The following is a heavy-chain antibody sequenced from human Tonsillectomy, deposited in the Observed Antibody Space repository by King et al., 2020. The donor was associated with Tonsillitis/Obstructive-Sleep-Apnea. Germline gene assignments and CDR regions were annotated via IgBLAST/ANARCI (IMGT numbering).Heavy chain of an antibody. CDR3: ARDTHYYGSGSYYPSHYYGMDV. Sequence: VQLVESGGGVVQPGRSLRISCAASGFTFSTYGIHWVRQAPGKGLEWVAIIWHDGINKYYADSVKGRFTISRDNSKNTLYLEMNSLRAEDTAVYYCARDTHYYGSGSYYPSHYYGMDVWGQGTTVTVSS. CDR1: GFTFSTYG. CDR2: IWHDGINK. D-gene: IGHD3-10*01. J-gene: IGHJ6*02. V-gene: IGHV3-33*01.